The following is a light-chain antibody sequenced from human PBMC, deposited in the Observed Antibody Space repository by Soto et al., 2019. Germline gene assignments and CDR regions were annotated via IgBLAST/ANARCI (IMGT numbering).Light chain of an antibody. Sequence: QSALTQPASVSGSRGQSITISCTGTSSDVGAYNFVSWYQQHPGKLPTLMIFDVSRRPSGVSDRFSGSKSGNTASLTISGLQAEDEGDYYCSSYTRSSTHVCGSGTKLTVL. CDR1: SSDVGAYNF. CDR2: DVS. J-gene: IGLJ1*01. CDR3: SSYTRSSTHV. V-gene: IGLV2-14*03.